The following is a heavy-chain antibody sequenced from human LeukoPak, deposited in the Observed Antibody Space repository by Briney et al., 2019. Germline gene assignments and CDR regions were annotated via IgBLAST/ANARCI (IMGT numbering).Heavy chain of an antibody. V-gene: IGHV4-59*01. D-gene: IGHD6-13*01. CDR3: AGHSSSWYNWFDP. J-gene: IGHJ5*02. CDR1: GGSISSYY. Sequence: SETLSLTCTVSGGSISSYYWRWIRQPPGKGLEWIGYIYYSGSTNYNPSLKSRVTISVDTSKNQFSLKLSSVTAADTAVYYCAGHSSSWYNWFDPWSQGTLVTVSS. CDR2: IYYSGST.